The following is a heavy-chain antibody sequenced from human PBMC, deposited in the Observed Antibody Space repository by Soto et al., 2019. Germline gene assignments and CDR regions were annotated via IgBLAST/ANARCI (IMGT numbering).Heavy chain of an antibody. V-gene: IGHV4-39*01. CDR2: VYYSGST. Sequence: QLQLQESGPGLVKPSETLSLTCTVSGGSISSSSYYWGWIRQPPGKGLEWIVSVYYSGSTYYNPSLKSRVTISVDTFKHQFSMKLSSVTAADTAVYYCASGYCSGGSCYGYWYFDLWGRGTLVTVSS. CDR1: GGSISSSSYY. D-gene: IGHD2-15*01. CDR3: ASGYCSGGSCYGYWYFDL. J-gene: IGHJ2*01.